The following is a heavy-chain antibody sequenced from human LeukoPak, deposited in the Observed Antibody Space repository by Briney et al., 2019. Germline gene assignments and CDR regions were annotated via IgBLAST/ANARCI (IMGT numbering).Heavy chain of an antibody. D-gene: IGHD2-15*01. CDR3: ARGGVHTRRPYYYGMDV. Sequence: ASVKVSCKASGYTFTSYDINWVRQATGQGLEWMGWMNPNSGNTGYAQKFQGRVTMTRDTSISTAYMELSSLRSEDTAVYYCARGGVHTRRPYYYGMDVWGQGTTVTVSS. CDR2: MNPNSGNT. CDR1: GYTFTSYD. J-gene: IGHJ6*02. V-gene: IGHV1-8*01.